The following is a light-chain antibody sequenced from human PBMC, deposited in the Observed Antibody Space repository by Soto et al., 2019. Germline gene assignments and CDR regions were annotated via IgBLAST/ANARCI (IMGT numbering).Light chain of an antibody. CDR2: KAS. J-gene: IGKJ1*01. Sequence: DIQMTHSPSTLTGYVGDIVTITCRASQTISSWLAWYQQKPGKAPKLLIYKASTLKSGVPSRFSGSGSGTEFTLTISSLQPDDFATYYCQHYNSYSEAFGQGTKVDIK. V-gene: IGKV1-5*03. CDR3: QHYNSYSEA. CDR1: QTISSW.